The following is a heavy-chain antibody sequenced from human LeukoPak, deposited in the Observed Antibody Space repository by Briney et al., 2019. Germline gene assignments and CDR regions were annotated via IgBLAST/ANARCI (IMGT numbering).Heavy chain of an antibody. D-gene: IGHD2-21*02. Sequence: GESLKTSCTGSGYSFTTYWIGWVRQLPGKGLEWMGIFYPGDSDARYSPSFQGQVTISVDKSISTAYLQWSSLKASDTAMYYCARQGRIVVVTTTHDAFDIWGQGTTVTVSS. CDR2: FYPGDSDA. CDR1: GYSFTTYW. J-gene: IGHJ3*02. V-gene: IGHV5-51*01. CDR3: ARQGRIVVVTTTHDAFDI.